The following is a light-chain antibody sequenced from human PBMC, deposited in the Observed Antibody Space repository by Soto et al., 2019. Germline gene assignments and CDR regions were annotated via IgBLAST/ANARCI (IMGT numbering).Light chain of an antibody. CDR3: CSYAGNTLVV. J-gene: IGLJ2*01. CDR2: DVN. Sequence: QSALTQPRSVSGSPGQSVTISCTGTSSDVGGYNYVSWYQQHPGKAPKLMIYDVNKRPSGVSDRFSGSKSANTASLIISGLQAEDEADYYCCSYAGNTLVVFGGGTKLTVL. V-gene: IGLV2-11*01. CDR1: SSDVGGYNY.